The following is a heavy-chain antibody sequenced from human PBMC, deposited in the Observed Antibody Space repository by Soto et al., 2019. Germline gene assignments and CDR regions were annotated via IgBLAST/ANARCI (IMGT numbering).Heavy chain of an antibody. D-gene: IGHD3-10*01. J-gene: IGHJ4*02. Sequence: GGSLRLSCAASGFIFSDYSMNWVRQAPGKGLEWLSYIGSASTTIYADSIKGRFSIPRDNAKNSLYLQMNSLRDEDTAVYYCARGSYLNYFDYWGQGALVTVSS. V-gene: IGHV3-48*02. CDR1: GFIFSDYS. CDR2: IGSASTTI. CDR3: ARGSYLNYFDY.